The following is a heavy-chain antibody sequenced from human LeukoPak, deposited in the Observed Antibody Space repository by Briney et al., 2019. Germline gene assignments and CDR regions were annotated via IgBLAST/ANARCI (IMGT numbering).Heavy chain of an antibody. J-gene: IGHJ4*02. CDR1: GFTFSSYG. CDR2: ISSSSSYI. V-gene: IGHV3-21*01. D-gene: IGHD6-19*01. Sequence: GGTLRLSSAASGFTFSSYGMSWVRQAPGKGLEWVSSISSSSSYIYYADSVKGRFTISRDNAKNSLYLQMNSLRAEDTAVYYCARDNARIAVAGTADYWGQGTLVTVSS. CDR3: ARDNARIAVAGTADY.